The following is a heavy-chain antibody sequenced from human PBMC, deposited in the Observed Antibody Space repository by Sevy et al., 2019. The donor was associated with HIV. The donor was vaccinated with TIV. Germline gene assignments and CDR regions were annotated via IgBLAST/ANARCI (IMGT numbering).Heavy chain of an antibody. Sequence: SETLSLTCAVYGGSFSGYYWSWIRQPPGKGLEWIGEINHSGSTNYNPSLKSQVTISVDTSKNQFSLKLSSVTAADKAVYYYAGSSGYCSGGSCYYSRSATTREAYYFDYWGQGTLVTVSS. J-gene: IGHJ4*02. D-gene: IGHD2-15*01. CDR2: INHSGST. CDR1: GGSFSGYY. CDR3: AGSSGYCSGGSCYYSRSATTREAYYFDY. V-gene: IGHV4-34*01.